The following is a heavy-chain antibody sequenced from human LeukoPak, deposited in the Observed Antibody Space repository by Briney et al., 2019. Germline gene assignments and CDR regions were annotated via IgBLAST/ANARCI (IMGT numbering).Heavy chain of an antibody. J-gene: IGHJ4*02. V-gene: IGHV4-34*01. D-gene: IGHD1-7*01. CDR3: ARGRANWDYDFDL. CDR1: GDTFVSRH. CDR2: ASHSGIT. Sequence: SETLSLTCAVFGDTFVSRHWSWICQSPGKGLEWLGEASHSGITNYSPSLKSRISISVDTSKDQFSLKLASVTAADTAIYYCARGRANWDYDFDLWGQGTLVTVSS.